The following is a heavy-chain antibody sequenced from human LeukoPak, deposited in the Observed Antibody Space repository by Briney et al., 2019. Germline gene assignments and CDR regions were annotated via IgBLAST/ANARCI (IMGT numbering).Heavy chain of an antibody. D-gene: IGHD3-10*02. CDR3: AELGITMIGGV. Sequence: PGGSLRLSCAASGFTFSSYSMNWVRQAPGKGLEWVSSISSRSSYIYYADSVKGRFTISRDNAKNSLYLQMNSLRAEDTAVYYCAELGITMIGGVWGKGTTVTISS. V-gene: IGHV3-21*01. CDR2: ISSRSSYI. J-gene: IGHJ6*04. CDR1: GFTFSSYS.